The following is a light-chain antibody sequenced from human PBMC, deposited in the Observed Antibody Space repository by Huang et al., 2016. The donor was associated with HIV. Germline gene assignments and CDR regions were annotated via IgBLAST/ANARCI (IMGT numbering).Light chain of an antibody. J-gene: IGKJ2*01. V-gene: IGKV1-5*01. CDR1: QSINNW. CDR2: DAS. CDR3: QQYNSYPYT. Sequence: DIQMIQFPSTLSASVGDRVTITCRASQSINNWLAWYQQKPGKAPKLRIYDASNLESGVPSNFSGSASVTEFTLAISSLQPDNFATYYCQQYNSYPYTFGQGTKLEIK.